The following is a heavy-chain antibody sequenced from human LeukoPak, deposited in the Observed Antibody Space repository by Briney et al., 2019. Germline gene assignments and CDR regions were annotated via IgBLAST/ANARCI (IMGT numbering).Heavy chain of an antibody. D-gene: IGHD3-3*01. Sequence: PGGSLRLSCAASGFTVSSNYMSWVRQAPGKGLEWVSVIYSGGSTYYADSVKGRFTISRDNSKNTLYLQMNSLRAEDTAVYYCARNHDFHYYFDYWGQGTLVTVSS. CDR1: GFTVSSNY. J-gene: IGHJ4*02. CDR3: ARNHDFHYYFDY. CDR2: IYSGGST. V-gene: IGHV3-66*01.